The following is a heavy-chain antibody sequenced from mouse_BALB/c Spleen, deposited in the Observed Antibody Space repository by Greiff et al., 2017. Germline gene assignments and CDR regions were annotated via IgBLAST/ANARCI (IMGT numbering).Heavy chain of an antibody. D-gene: IGHD4-1*01. J-gene: IGHJ2*01. Sequence: EVMLVESGGGLVKPGGSLKLSCAASGFTFSSYAMSWVRQSPEKRLEWVAEISSGGSYTYYPDTVTGRFTISRDNAKNTLYLEMSSLRSEDTAMYYCARRALTGGDFDYWGQGTTLTVSS. CDR1: GFTFSSYA. CDR3: ARRALTGGDFDY. V-gene: IGHV5-9-4*01. CDR2: ISSGGSYT.